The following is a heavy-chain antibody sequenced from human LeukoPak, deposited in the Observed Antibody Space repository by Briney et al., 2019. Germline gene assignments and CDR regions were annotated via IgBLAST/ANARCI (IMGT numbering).Heavy chain of an antibody. CDR2: INHSGST. V-gene: IGHV4-34*01. CDR3: ARGRKSAAPYRLYNWFDP. J-gene: IGHJ5*02. Sequence: SETLSLTYAVYGGSFSGYYWSWIRQPPGKGLEWIGEINHSGSTNYNPSLKSRVTISVDTSKNQFSLKLSSVTAADTAVYYCARGRKSAAPYRLYNWFDPWGQGTLVTVSS. CDR1: GGSFSGYY. D-gene: IGHD6-6*01.